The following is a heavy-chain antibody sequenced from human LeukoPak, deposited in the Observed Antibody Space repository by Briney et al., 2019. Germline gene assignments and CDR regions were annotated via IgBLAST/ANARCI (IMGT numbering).Heavy chain of an antibody. V-gene: IGHV1-2*02. CDR3: ARDARIAVAGGEFDY. J-gene: IGHJ4*02. CDR1: GYTFTGYY. CDR2: INPNSGGT. Sequence: ASVKVSCKASGYTFTGYYMHWVRQALGQGLEWMGWINPNSGGTNYAQKFQGRVTMTRDTSISTAYMELSRLRSDDTAVYYCARDARIAVAGGEFDYWGQGTLVTVSS. D-gene: IGHD6-19*01.